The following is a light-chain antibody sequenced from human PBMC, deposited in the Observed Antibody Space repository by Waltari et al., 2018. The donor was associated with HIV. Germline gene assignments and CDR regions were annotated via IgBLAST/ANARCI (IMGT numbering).Light chain of an antibody. V-gene: IGLV2-23*01. CDR1: SSDVGNYNL. Sequence: QSALTQPASVSGSPGQSITISCTGTSSDVGNYNLVSWYQQYPGKAPKLIIYEGSKRPSGVSNRFSGSKSGNTASLTISGLQGEDEADYYCCSYAGSRTLSVLFGGGTKLTVL. CDR2: EGS. CDR3: CSYAGSRTLSVL. J-gene: IGLJ2*01.